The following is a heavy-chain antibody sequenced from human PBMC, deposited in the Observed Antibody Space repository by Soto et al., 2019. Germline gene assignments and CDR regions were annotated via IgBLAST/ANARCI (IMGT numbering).Heavy chain of an antibody. CDR3: ARDLGGSYYAPVDY. V-gene: IGHV1-18*01. D-gene: IGHD1-26*01. J-gene: IGHJ4*02. Sequence: QVQLVQSGAEVKKPGASVKVSCKASGYTFTSYGISWVRQAPGQGLEWMGWISAYNGNTKYAQKFPGRVTMTTDTSASTAYMELRSLRSDDTAVYYCARDLGGSYYAPVDYWGQGTLVTVSS. CDR2: ISAYNGNT. CDR1: GYTFTSYG.